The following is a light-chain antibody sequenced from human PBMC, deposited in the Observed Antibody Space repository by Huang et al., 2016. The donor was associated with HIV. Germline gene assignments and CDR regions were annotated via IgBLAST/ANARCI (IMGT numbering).Light chain of an antibody. CDR1: QSVSSK. V-gene: IGKV3-15*01. CDR2: AAS. J-gene: IGKJ4*01. CDR3: QQYDNWPLS. Sequence: EIVMTQSPVTLSVSPGERTTLSCRASQSVSSKLAWYQQKPGQAPRLLIYAASTRATGIPARFSGSVSGTEFTLTISSLQSEDFAVYYCQQYDNWPLSFGGGTKVEI.